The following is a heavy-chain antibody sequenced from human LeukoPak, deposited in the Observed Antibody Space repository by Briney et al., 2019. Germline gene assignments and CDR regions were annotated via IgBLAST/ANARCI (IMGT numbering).Heavy chain of an antibody. V-gene: IGHV5-51*01. CDR2: IYPGDSDT. CDR1: GYSFTSYW. J-gene: IGHJ5*02. Sequence: GESLKISCKGSGYSFTSYWIGWVRQMPGKGLEWMGIIYPGDSDTRYSPSFQGQATISADKSISTAYLQWSSLKASDTAMYYCAGHYYDLSGGFDPWGQGTLVTVSS. CDR3: AGHYYDLSGGFDP. D-gene: IGHD3-22*01.